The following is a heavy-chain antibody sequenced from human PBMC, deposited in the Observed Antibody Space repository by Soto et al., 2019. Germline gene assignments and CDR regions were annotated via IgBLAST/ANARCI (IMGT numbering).Heavy chain of an antibody. V-gene: IGHV1-69*13. D-gene: IGHD2-8*01. J-gene: IGHJ6*02. CDR3: ARDGIAGYCTNGVCYTHVYGMDV. CDR2: IIPIFGTA. Sequence: ASVKVSCKASGGTFSSYAISWVRQAPGQGLEWMGGIIPIFGTANYAQKFQGRVTITADESTSTAYMELSSLRSEDTAVYYCARDGIAGYCTNGVCYTHVYGMDVWGQGTTVTVSS. CDR1: GGTFSSYA.